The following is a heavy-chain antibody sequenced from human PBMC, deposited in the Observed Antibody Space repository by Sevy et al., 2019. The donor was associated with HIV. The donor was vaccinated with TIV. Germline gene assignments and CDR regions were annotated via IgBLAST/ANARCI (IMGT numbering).Heavy chain of an antibody. J-gene: IGHJ4*02. CDR2: INHSGSA. CDR1: GGSFSAYY. V-gene: IGHV4-34*01. Sequence: SETLSLTCAVYGGSFSAYYWSWIRQAPGQGLEWIGDINHSGSANYNPSLKSRVTISVDTTKSQFSLKLSSVTDADTAVYYCARPGGDLWGRGTLVTVSS. D-gene: IGHD3-16*01. CDR3: ARPGGDL.